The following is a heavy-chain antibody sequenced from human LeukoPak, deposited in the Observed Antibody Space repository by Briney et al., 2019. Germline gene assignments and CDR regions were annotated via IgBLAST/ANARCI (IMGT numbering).Heavy chain of an antibody. V-gene: IGHV3-7*03. CDR1: GGSFSGYY. CDR3: SSLGRGRYCSDTTCSDFYFMDV. J-gene: IGHJ6*03. D-gene: IGHD2-2*01. Sequence: ETLSLTCVVSGGSFSGYYLTWIRQAPGKGLEWVANINADGSEMYSVDSVKGRFTISRDNAKNSLSLQMNSLKVEDTAIYFCSSLGRGRYCSDTTCSDFYFMDVWGTGTTVIVSS. CDR2: INADGSEM.